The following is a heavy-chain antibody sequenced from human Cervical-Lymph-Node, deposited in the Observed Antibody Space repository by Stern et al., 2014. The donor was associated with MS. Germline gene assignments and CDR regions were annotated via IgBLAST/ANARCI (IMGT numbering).Heavy chain of an antibody. CDR2: ISSNGGST. Sequence: EAQLVQSGGGLVQPGGSLRLSCAASGFTFSSYAMHWVRQAPGKGLEYVSAISSNGGSTYYANSVKGRFTISRDNSKNTLYLQMGSLRAEDMAVYYCARVERVPAAPDYWGQGTLVTVSS. J-gene: IGHJ4*02. D-gene: IGHD2-2*01. CDR3: ARVERVPAAPDY. CDR1: GFTFSSYA. V-gene: IGHV3-64*01.